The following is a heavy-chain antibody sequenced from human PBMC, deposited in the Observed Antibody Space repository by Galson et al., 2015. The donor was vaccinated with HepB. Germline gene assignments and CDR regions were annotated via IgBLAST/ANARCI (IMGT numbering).Heavy chain of an antibody. CDR2: ISAYNGNT. J-gene: IGHJ4*02. Sequence: SVKVSCKASGYTFTSYGISWVRQAPGQGLEWMGWISAYNGNTNYAQKFQGRVTMTTDTSTSTAHMELRSLRSDDTAVYYCAREILNYGSGSYGFEYWGQGTLVTVSS. CDR3: AREILNYGSGSYGFEY. D-gene: IGHD3-10*01. V-gene: IGHV1-18*01. CDR1: GYTFTSYG.